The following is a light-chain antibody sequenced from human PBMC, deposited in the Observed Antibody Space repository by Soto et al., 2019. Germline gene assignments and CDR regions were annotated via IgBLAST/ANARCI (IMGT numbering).Light chain of an antibody. CDR1: QGIRND. Sequence: DIQMTQFPSSLSASVGDIVSIACRASQGIRNDLAWYQQKPGKAPKRLIYAASSLQSGVPSRFSGSGSGTEFTLAISTLQPEDFATFYCPQHSTYPLTFGLGTKVEIK. J-gene: IGKJ1*01. CDR3: PQHSTYPLT. V-gene: IGKV1-17*01. CDR2: AAS.